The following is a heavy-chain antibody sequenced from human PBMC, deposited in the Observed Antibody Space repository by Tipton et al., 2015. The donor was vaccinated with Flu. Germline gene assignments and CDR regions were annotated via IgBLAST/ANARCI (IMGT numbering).Heavy chain of an antibody. D-gene: IGHD3-10*01. CDR3: ARDQGFGGGMTYDYFAMDV. J-gene: IGHJ6*02. V-gene: IGHV4-31*03. Sequence: TLSLTCSVSGGSISSGGEYWTWIRQHPGKGLEWIASIYYSGGTYYNPSLESRVTMSVDTSKNQFSVSLTSVTAADTAVYYCARDQGFGGGMTYDYFAMDVWRQGTTVTVSS. CDR2: IYYSGGT. CDR1: GGSISSGGEY.